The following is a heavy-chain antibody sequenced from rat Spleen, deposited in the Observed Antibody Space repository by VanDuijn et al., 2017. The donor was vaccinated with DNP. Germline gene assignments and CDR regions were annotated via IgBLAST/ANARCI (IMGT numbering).Heavy chain of an antibody. J-gene: IGHJ3*01. Sequence: EVHLVESGGGLVQPGRSLKLSCVASGFTFSSFPMAWVRQTPTKGLEWVAAISASGGSTYYRDSVKGRFTISRDNAKSTLYLQMDSLRSEDSATYYCARRGHTTGLNWFAYWGQGTLVTVSS. CDR3: ARRGHTTGLNWFAY. CDR1: GFTFSSFP. V-gene: IGHV5-46*01. CDR2: ISASGGST. D-gene: IGHD1-9*01.